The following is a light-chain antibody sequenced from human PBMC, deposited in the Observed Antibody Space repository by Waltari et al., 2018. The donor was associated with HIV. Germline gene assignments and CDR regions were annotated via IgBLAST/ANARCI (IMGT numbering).Light chain of an antibody. CDR3: YSAADNNRV. Sequence: SYELTQPSSVSVSPGQTARITRSGVVLANKYARWFQQKPGQAPVLVIYKDSERPSGIPERFSGSSSGTTVTLTISGAQVEDEADYDCYSAADNNRVFGGGTKLTVL. V-gene: IGLV3-27*01. CDR2: KDS. J-gene: IGLJ3*02. CDR1: VLANKY.